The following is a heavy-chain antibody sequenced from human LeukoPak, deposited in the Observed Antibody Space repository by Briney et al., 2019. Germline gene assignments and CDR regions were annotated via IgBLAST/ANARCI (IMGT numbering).Heavy chain of an antibody. J-gene: IGHJ4*02. D-gene: IGHD3-16*02. Sequence: GGSLRLSCAASGFTFSSYAMSWVRQAPGKGLEWVSALSGSGGRTYYADSVKGRFTISRDNSKNTLYLQMNSLRAEDTAVYYCAKDSYYDYVWGSYRYTNQFDYWGQGTLVTVSS. CDR3: AKDSYYDYVWGSYRYTNQFDY. CDR1: GFTFSSYA. CDR2: LSGSGGRT. V-gene: IGHV3-23*01.